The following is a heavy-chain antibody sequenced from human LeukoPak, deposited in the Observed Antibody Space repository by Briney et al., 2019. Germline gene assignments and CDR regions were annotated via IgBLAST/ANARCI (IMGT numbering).Heavy chain of an antibody. CDR1: GGSFSGYY. CDR2: INHSGST. Sequence: SETLSLTCAVYGGSFSGYYWSWIRQPPGKGLEWIGEINHSGSTNYNPSLKSRVTISVDTSKNQFSLKLSSVTAADTAVYYCARGSGYRSSTSCYAGETYGDYASVGDYWGQGTLVTVSS. CDR3: ARGSGYRSSTSCYAGETYGDYASVGDY. J-gene: IGHJ4*02. D-gene: IGHD2-2*01. V-gene: IGHV4-34*01.